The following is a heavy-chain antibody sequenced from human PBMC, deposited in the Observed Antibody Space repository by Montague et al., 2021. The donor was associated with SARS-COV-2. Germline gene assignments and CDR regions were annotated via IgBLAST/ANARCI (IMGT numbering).Heavy chain of an antibody. V-gene: IGHV3-48*02. D-gene: IGHD6-13*01. CDR2: ISTSSSTI. Sequence: SLRLSCATFGFSFINHGMNWVRQAPGKGLEWVSYISTSSSTIYYADSVKGRFTISRDNGKNSLYLQMNSLRDEDTAVYYCSTIAAADTLYYYYGMDVWGQGTTVTVSS. CDR1: GFSFINHG. J-gene: IGHJ6*02. CDR3: STIAAADTLYYYYGMDV.